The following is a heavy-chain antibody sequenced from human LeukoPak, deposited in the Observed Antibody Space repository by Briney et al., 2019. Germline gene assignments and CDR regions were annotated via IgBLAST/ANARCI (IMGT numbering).Heavy chain of an antibody. CDR3: ARGRGYDFWSGYYTAYYYMDV. CDR2: ISSSGSTI. J-gene: IGHJ6*03. Sequence: PGGSLRLSCAASGFTFSDYYMSWIRQAPGKGLEWVSYISSSGSTIYYADSVKGRFTISRDNAKNSLYLQMNSLRAEDTAVYYCARGRGYDFWSGYYTAYYYMDVWGKGTTVTVSS. D-gene: IGHD3-3*01. CDR1: GFTFSDYY. V-gene: IGHV3-11*04.